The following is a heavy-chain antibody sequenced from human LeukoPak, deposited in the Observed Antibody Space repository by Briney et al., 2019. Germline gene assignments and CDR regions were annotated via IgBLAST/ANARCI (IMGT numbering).Heavy chain of an antibody. CDR1: GYTFTTYG. D-gene: IGHD3-22*01. Sequence: ASLKVSCKASGYTFTTYGISWVRQAPGPGNEPMGWIRPYNGNTNYAQNLQRRVTMTRDTSTSTAYMELRSLRSDDTAVYYCARAGKATTYYYDSSGHPDFWGRGTLITVSS. CDR2: IRPYNGNT. J-gene: IGHJ4*02. V-gene: IGHV1-18*01. CDR3: ARAGKATTYYYDSSGHPDF.